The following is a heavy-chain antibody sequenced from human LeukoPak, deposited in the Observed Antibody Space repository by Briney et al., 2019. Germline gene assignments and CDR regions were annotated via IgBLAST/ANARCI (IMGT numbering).Heavy chain of an antibody. V-gene: IGHV1-46*01. CDR1: GYTFTSYY. CDR2: INPSGGST. J-gene: IGHJ6*03. CDR3: ARGAMVRGVPFWNYYYYMDV. D-gene: IGHD3-10*01. Sequence: ASVKVSCKASGYTFTSYYMHWVRQAPGQGLEWMGIINPSGGSTSYAQKFQGRVTTTRDMSTSTVYMELSSLRSEDTAVYYCARGAMVRGVPFWNYYYYMDVWGKGTTVTISS.